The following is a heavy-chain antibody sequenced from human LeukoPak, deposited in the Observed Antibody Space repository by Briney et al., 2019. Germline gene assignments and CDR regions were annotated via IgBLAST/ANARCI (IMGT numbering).Heavy chain of an antibody. D-gene: IGHD3-10*01. J-gene: IGHJ4*02. CDR3: ARSSHYGSGSYWRNTYYFDY. CDR1: GFTFSDSY. Sequence: GGSLRLSCAASGFTFSDSYMTWIRQAPGKGLEWVSYISSSGSTIYYADSVKGRFTISRDNAKNSLYLQMNSLRAEDTAVYYCARSSHYGSGSYWRNTYYFDYWGQGTLVTVSS. V-gene: IGHV3-11*04. CDR2: ISSSGSTI.